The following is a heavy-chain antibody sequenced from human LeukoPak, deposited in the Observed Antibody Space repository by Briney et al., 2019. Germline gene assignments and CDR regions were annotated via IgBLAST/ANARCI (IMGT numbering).Heavy chain of an antibody. CDR3: ARDPDPYDGSGYYYVPWFDP. J-gene: IGHJ5*02. V-gene: IGHV3-30*03. CDR1: EFAFNTYG. D-gene: IGHD3-22*01. Sequence: GGSLRLSCAASEFAFNTYGMQWVRQAPGKGLEWVAVISYDGSNKYYADSVKGRFTISRDNSKNTLYLQMNSLRAEDTAVYYCARDPDPYDGSGYYYVPWFDPWGQGTLVTVSS. CDR2: ISYDGSNK.